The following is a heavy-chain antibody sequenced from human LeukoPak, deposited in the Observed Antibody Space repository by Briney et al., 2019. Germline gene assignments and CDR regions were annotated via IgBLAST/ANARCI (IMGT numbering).Heavy chain of an antibody. Sequence: SETLSLTCIVSGGSIRGDYWGWIRQPPRKGLGWSWSYYNSGSTNYNPSPNRRVSMSADLSKNKLSLNLNSVTFGATALPCRAGGSLLLAFDSWGQGTLVCVSS. CDR2: YYNSGST. CDR1: GGSIRGDY. CDR3: AGGSLLLAFDS. V-gene: IGHV4-59*08. J-gene: IGHJ4*02. D-gene: IGHD1-26*01.